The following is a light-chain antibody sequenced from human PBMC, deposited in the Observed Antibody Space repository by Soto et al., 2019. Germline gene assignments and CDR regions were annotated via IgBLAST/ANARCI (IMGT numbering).Light chain of an antibody. CDR1: QSVSSSY. J-gene: IGKJ2*01. CDR3: PQHGY. V-gene: IGKV3-20*01. Sequence: EIVLTQSPGTLSLSPGERATLSCRASQSVSSSYLAWYQQKPGQAPRLLIYGASSRATGIPDRFSGSGSGTDLTLTISRLEPENSAVYYCPQHGYFGQGTKLEIK. CDR2: GAS.